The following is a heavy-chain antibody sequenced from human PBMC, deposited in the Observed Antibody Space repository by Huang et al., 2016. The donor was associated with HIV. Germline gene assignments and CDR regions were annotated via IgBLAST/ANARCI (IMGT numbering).Heavy chain of an antibody. Sequence: QVQLQESGPGLVKPSETLSLTCTVSGGSISSHYWRWIRQPPGKGLAWSGSIYYSVSTNDSPSLKRRVTISVDTSKNQFSRKLSSVTAADTAVYYCARDDQQWLVNFNLWGRGTLVTVSS. CDR1: GGSISSHY. V-gene: IGHV4-59*11. D-gene: IGHD6-19*01. J-gene: IGHJ2*01. CDR2: IYYSVST. CDR3: ARDDQQWLVNFNL.